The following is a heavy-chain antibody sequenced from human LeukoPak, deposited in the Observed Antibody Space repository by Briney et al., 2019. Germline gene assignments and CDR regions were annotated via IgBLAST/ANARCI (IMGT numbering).Heavy chain of an antibody. D-gene: IGHD3-9*01. J-gene: IGHJ4*02. Sequence: GGSLRLSCAASGFTFSSYAMSWVRQAPGKGLERVSAIGGSGGSTYYADSVKGRFTISRDNSKNTLYLQMNSLRAEDTAVYYCAKSNDILTGSFDYWGQGTLVTVSS. CDR3: AKSNDILTGSFDY. CDR1: GFTFSSYA. V-gene: IGHV3-23*01. CDR2: IGGSGGST.